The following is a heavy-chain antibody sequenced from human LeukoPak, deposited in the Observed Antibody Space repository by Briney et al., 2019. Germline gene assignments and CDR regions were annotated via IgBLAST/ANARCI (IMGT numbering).Heavy chain of an antibody. Sequence: PGGSLRLSCAAPGFTFSSYAMSWVRQAPGKGLEWVSAISGSGGSTYYADSVKGRFTISRDNSKNTLYLQMNSLRAEDTAVYYCAKDLNVRGYSYGIDYWGQGTLVTVSS. CDR1: GFTFSSYA. V-gene: IGHV3-23*01. D-gene: IGHD5-18*01. J-gene: IGHJ4*02. CDR2: ISGSGGST. CDR3: AKDLNVRGYSYGIDY.